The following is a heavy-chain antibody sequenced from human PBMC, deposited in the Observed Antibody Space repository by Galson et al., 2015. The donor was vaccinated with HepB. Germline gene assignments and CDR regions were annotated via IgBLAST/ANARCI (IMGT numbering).Heavy chain of an antibody. CDR2: ISWSSSTI. CDR3: ASETTYSSSWFGTDYFDD. V-gene: IGHV3-48*01. J-gene: IGHJ4*02. D-gene: IGHD6-13*01. CDR1: GFTFSSYN. Sequence: SLRLSCAASGFTFSSYNMNWVRQAPGKGLEWVSYISWSSSTIYYADSVKGRFTISRDNAKNSLYLQMNSLRAEDTAVYYCASETTYSSSWFGTDYFDDWGQGTLVTVSS.